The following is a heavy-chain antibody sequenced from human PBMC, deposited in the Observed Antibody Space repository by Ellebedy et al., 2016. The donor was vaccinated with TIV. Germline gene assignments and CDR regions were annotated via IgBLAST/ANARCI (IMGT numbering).Heavy chain of an antibody. CDR1: GYSFTSYA. J-gene: IGHJ5*02. D-gene: IGHD2-2*01. CDR3: ARELVPAAGMEGFDP. V-gene: IGHV1-3*01. Sequence: ASVKVSCKGSGYSFTSYAMHWVRQAPGQRIEWMGWNNAGNGNTKYSQKFQGRVPITRDTSASTAYMELSSLRSEDTAVYYCARELVPAAGMEGFDPWGQGTLVTVSS. CDR2: NNAGNGNT.